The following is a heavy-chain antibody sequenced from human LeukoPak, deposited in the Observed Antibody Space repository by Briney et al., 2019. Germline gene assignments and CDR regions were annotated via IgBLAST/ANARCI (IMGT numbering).Heavy chain of an antibody. D-gene: IGHD4-11*01. CDR3: ARVMTTVTSGHWFDP. CDR1: GGSISSYY. J-gene: IGHJ5*02. V-gene: IGHV4-59*08. CDR2: IYYSGST. Sequence: SETLSLTCTVSGGSISSYYWSWIRQPPGKGLEWIGYIYYSGSTNYNPSLKSRVTISVDTSKNQFSLKLSSVTAADTAVYYCARVMTTVTSGHWFDPWGQGTLVTVSS.